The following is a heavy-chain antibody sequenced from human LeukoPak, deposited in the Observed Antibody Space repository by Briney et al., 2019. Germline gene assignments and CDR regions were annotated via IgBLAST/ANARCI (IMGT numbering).Heavy chain of an antibody. CDR3: ARDLQTSYHTPGY. Sequence: PGGSLRLSCAASGFTFSSYGMHWVRQAPGKGLEWVAVISYDGSNKYYADSVKGRFTISRDNSKNTLYLQMNSLRGEDTAVYYCARDLQTSYHTPGYWGQGTLVTVSS. CDR1: GFTFSSYG. D-gene: IGHD2-2*01. CDR2: ISYDGSNK. J-gene: IGHJ4*02. V-gene: IGHV3-30*03.